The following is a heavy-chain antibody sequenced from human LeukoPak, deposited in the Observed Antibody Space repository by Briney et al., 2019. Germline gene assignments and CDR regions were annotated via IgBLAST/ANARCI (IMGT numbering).Heavy chain of an antibody. Sequence: GGSLRLSCAASGFAFNSYAMSWVRQAPGKGLEWVSSISGSTGNTYYADSVKGWLIISRANSKNTLYLQMNSLSAEDTAVYYCATKGRNYDFWSGSSNFDYWGQGILVTVSS. CDR2: ISGSTGNT. CDR1: GFAFNSYA. CDR3: ATKGRNYDFWSGSSNFDY. V-gene: IGHV3-23*01. D-gene: IGHD3-3*01. J-gene: IGHJ4*02.